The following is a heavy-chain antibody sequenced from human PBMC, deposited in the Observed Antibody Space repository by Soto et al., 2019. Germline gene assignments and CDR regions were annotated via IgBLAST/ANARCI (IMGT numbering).Heavy chain of an antibody. Sequence: GESPQISCPGFGYTFSTLCIGWLRQMPREGLEWIGIIYPGDSDARYSPSFQGQVTMSVDKSITTAYLQWSSLKASDSAMYYCARGYCTASICDPWFDPWGQGTLVTVSS. CDR2: IYPGDSDA. J-gene: IGHJ5*02. V-gene: IGHV5-51*01. D-gene: IGHD2-8*02. CDR3: ARGYCTASICDPWFDP. CDR1: GYTFSTLC.